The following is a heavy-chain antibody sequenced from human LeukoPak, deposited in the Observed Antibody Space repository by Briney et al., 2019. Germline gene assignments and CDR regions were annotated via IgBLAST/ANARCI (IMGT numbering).Heavy chain of an antibody. CDR1: GGSFSGYY. Sequence: SETLSLTCAVYGGSFSGYYWSWVRQPPGKGLEWIGEINHSGSTNYNPSLKSRVTISVDTSKNQFSLKLSSVTAADTAVYYGARDSYSGVDYWGQGTLVTVSS. D-gene: IGHD1-26*01. V-gene: IGHV4-34*01. CDR3: ARDSYSGVDY. J-gene: IGHJ4*02. CDR2: INHSGST.